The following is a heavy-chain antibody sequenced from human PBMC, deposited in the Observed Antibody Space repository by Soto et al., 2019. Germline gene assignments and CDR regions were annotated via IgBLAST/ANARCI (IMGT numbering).Heavy chain of an antibody. CDR2: IWYDGSSK. CDR1: GFTFSSYG. CDR3: ARDYGSGIDC. V-gene: IGHV3-33*01. J-gene: IGHJ4*02. Sequence: QVLLVESGGGVVQPGRSLRLSCAASGFTFSSYGMHWVHQAPGKGLEWVAVIWYDGSSKYYADSVKGRFTISRDNSNNTLDLQMNSLRGEDTAVYYCARDYGSGIDCWGQGTLVTVSS. D-gene: IGHD3-10*01.